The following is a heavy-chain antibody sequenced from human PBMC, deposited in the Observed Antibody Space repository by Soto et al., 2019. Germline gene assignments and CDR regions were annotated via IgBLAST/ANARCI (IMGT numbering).Heavy chain of an antibody. Sequence: QVQLVESGGGVVQPGRSLRLSCAASGFTFSSYAMHWVRQAPGKGLEWVAVISYDGSNKYYADSVKGRFTISRDNSKNTLYLQMNSLRAEDTAVYYCARDVQWLGDYYFDYWGQGTLVTVSS. V-gene: IGHV3-30-3*01. D-gene: IGHD6-19*01. CDR1: GFTFSSYA. CDR3: ARDVQWLGDYYFDY. CDR2: ISYDGSNK. J-gene: IGHJ4*02.